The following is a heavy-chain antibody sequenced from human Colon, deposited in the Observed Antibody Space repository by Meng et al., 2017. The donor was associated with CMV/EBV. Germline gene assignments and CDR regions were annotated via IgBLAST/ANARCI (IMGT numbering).Heavy chain of an antibody. Sequence: GGSLRLSCVGSGLTFSDYEMNWVRQAPGMGLEWVAYVNHRGTTIFYADSVKGRFTISRDNAKNSLYLQMNSLRAEDTAVYYCAQPGGYGDYGMDVWGQGTTVTVSS. CDR1: GLTFSDYE. V-gene: IGHV3-48*03. CDR2: VNHRGTTI. D-gene: IGHD4-17*01. J-gene: IGHJ6*02. CDR3: AQPGGYGDYGMDV.